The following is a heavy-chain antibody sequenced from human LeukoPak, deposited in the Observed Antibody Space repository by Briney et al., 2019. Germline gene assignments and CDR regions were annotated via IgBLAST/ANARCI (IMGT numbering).Heavy chain of an antibody. CDR2: IRYDGSNK. V-gene: IGHV3-30*02. CDR1: GFTFSTYG. J-gene: IGHJ3*02. CDR3: AKGIAEAFDI. Sequence: GGSLRLSCAASGFTFSTYGMHWVRQAPGKGLEWVAFIRYDGSNKYYADSAKGRFTISRDNSKNTLYLQMNSLRAEDTAVYYCAKGIAEAFDIWGQGTMVTVSS.